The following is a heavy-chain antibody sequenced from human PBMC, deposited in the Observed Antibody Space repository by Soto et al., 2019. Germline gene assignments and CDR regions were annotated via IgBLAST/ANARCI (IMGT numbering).Heavy chain of an antibody. V-gene: IGHV3-23*01. CDR2: ISGSDGKT. Sequence: GGSLRLSCAASGFSFGSYALSWVRQAPGKGLEWVPTISGSDGKTFYADSVKGRFSIPRDTSQSTLYLQMNSLRADDTAMYYCARWSYLDYWGQGTRVTVSS. J-gene: IGHJ4*02. D-gene: IGHD3-3*01. CDR1: GFSFGSYA. CDR3: ARWSYLDY.